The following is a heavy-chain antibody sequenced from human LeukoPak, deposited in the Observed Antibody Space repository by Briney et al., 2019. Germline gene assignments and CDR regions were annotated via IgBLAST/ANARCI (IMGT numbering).Heavy chain of an antibody. CDR2: IYYSGST. CDR3: ARSRGYSSGWYMDY. D-gene: IGHD6-19*01. CDR1: GGSISSYY. Sequence: PETLSLTCTVSGGSISSYYWSWIRQPPGKGLEWIGYIYYSGSTNYNPSLKSRVTISVDTSKNQFSLKLSSVTAADTAVYYCARSRGYSSGWYMDYWGQGTLVTVSS. J-gene: IGHJ4*02. V-gene: IGHV4-59*08.